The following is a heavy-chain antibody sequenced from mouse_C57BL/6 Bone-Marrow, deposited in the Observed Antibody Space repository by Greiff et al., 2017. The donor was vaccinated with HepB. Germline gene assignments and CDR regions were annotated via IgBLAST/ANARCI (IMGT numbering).Heavy chain of an antibody. Sequence: QVQLQQSGAELAKPGASVKLSCKASGYTFTSYWMHWVKQRPGQGLEWIGYINPSSGYTKYNQKFKDKATLTADKSSSTAYMQLSSLTYEDSAVYYCAAGDYGVYYAMDYWGQGTSVTVSS. CDR2: INPSSGYT. D-gene: IGHD2-4*01. CDR3: AAGDYGVYYAMDY. J-gene: IGHJ4*01. V-gene: IGHV1-7*01. CDR1: GYTFTSYW.